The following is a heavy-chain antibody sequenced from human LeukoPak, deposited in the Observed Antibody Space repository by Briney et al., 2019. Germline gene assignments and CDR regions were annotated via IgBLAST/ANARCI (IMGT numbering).Heavy chain of an antibody. CDR3: AKDRYCSGGSCYSNWFDP. D-gene: IGHD2-15*01. CDR1: GFTFSSYW. CDR2: INSDGITT. Sequence: GGSLRLSCAASGFTFSSYWMHWVRQAPGKGLVWVSRINSDGITTSYADSVKGRFTISRDNAKNTLYLQMNSLRAEDTAVYYCAKDRYCSGGSCYSNWFDPWGQGTLVTVSS. V-gene: IGHV3-74*01. J-gene: IGHJ5*02.